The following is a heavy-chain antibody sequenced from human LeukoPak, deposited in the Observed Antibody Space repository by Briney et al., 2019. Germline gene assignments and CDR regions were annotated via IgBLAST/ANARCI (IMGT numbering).Heavy chain of an antibody. D-gene: IGHD2-2*01. V-gene: IGHV3-53*01. Sequence: GGSLRLSCAASGFTVSSNYMNWVRQAPGKGLEWVSVIYSGGSTYYADSVKGRFTISRDNAKSSLFLQMNSLTDEDTAVYYCARVGSSRPFDNWGQGALVTVSS. CDR1: GFTVSSNY. CDR3: ARVGSSRPFDN. CDR2: IYSGGST. J-gene: IGHJ4*02.